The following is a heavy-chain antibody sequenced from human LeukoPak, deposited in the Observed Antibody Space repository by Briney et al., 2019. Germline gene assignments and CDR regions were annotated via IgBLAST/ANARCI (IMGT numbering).Heavy chain of an antibody. CDR3: GRIAINANNGMDV. D-gene: IGHD1/OR15-1a*01. Sequence: PGGSLRLSCVASGFTFSDYYMSWIRQAPGKGPEWVANIKQDGSEKYYVDSVKGRFTISRDNAKNSLDLQMNDLRAEDTAVYYCGRIAINANNGMDVWGQGTTVTVSS. CDR2: IKQDGSEK. CDR1: GFTFSDYY. V-gene: IGHV3-7*01. J-gene: IGHJ6*02.